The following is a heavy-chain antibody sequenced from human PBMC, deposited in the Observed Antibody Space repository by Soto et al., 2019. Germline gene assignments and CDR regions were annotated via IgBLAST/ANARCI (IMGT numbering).Heavy chain of an antibody. CDR2: ISYDGSNK. D-gene: IGHD3-3*01. V-gene: IGHV3-30-3*01. J-gene: IGHJ6*02. CDR1: GCTVSSYA. Sequence: GGCLRLSCAAAGCTVSSYAMHWVRQAPGKGLEWVAVISYDGSNKYYADSVKGRFTISRDNSKNTLYLQMNSLRAEDTAVYYCAREIKYFWSGYYYYYYYGMDVWGQGTTVTAP. CDR3: AREIKYFWSGYYYYYYYGMDV.